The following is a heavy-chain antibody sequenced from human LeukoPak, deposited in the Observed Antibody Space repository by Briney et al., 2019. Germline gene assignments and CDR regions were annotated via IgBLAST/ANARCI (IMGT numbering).Heavy chain of an antibody. D-gene: IGHD6-25*01. Sequence: GGSLRLSCEASGFNFSASYMAWIRLTPGKRLEWVSYLSNRNIIINYADSVRGRFIISRDDTKMSLYLQMNSLRADDTAVYYCARFAAGGSYYYYMDVWGKGTTVTVSS. V-gene: IGHV3-11*04. J-gene: IGHJ6*03. CDR1: GFNFSASY. CDR2: LSNRNIII. CDR3: ARFAAGGSYYYYMDV.